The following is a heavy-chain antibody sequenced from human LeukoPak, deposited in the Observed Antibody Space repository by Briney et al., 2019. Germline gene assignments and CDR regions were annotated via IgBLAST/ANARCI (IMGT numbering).Heavy chain of an antibody. CDR2: ISSSGSTI. V-gene: IGHV3-48*03. J-gene: IGHJ6*02. CDR3: ARDNVGAGYDWNCYHYYVNVV. D-gene: IGHD5-12*01. CDR1: WLHLYFL. Sequence: PGGSLPHPCSLWWLHLYFLLELGLRQAPGKGLEWVSYISSSGSTIYYADSVKGRFTISRDNAKNSLYLQMNILRAEDTAVYYCARDNVGAGYDWNCYHYYVNVVGHQGTTVTVSS.